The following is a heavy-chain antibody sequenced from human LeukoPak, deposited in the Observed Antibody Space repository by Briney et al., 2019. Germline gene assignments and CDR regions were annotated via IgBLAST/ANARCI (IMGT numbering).Heavy chain of an antibody. CDR2: ISGSGGST. Sequence: GGSLRLSCAASGFTFSSYAMSWVRQAPGKGLEWVSAISGSGGSTYYADPVKGRFTFSRDNSKNTLFLQMNSLRADDTAVYYCAKQRVGYCSSISCGFDYWGQGTLVTVSS. CDR1: GFTFSSYA. V-gene: IGHV3-23*01. D-gene: IGHD2-2*01. J-gene: IGHJ4*02. CDR3: AKQRVGYCSSISCGFDY.